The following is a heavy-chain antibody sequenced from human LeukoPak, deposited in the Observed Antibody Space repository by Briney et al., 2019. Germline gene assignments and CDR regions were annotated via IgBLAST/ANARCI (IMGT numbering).Heavy chain of an antibody. CDR3: ARGRRGSGSRRNGFDP. V-gene: IGHV4-4*02. CDR1: GASISSTNW. CDR2: MHHSGRT. Sequence: SETLSLTCAISGASISSTNWWIWVRQPPGKGLEWIGEMHHSGRTNYNPSLKSRVTISVDTSKNQFSLKLSSVTAADTAVYYCARGRRGSGSRRNGFDPWGQGTLVTVSS. D-gene: IGHD3-10*01. J-gene: IGHJ5*02.